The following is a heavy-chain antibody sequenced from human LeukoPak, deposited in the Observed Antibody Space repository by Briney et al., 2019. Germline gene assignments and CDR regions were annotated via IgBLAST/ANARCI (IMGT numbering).Heavy chain of an antibody. D-gene: IGHD2-15*01. CDR1: GGSISSGGYY. CDR3: ARTVVAEMTRWFDP. J-gene: IGHJ5*02. Sequence: SQTLSLTCTVSGGSISSGGYYWSWIRQHPGKGLEWIGYIYYSGSTYYNPSLKSRVTISVDTSKNQFSLKPSSVTAADTAVYYCARTVVAEMTRWFDPWGQGTLVTVSS. V-gene: IGHV4-31*03. CDR2: IYYSGST.